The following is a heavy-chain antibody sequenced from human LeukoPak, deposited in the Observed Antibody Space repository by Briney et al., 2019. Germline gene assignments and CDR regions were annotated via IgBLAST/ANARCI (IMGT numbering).Heavy chain of an antibody. J-gene: IGHJ4*02. Sequence: GASVKVSCKDSGYTFTSFGISWVRQAPGQGLEWMEWTSTYNDDTNYAQKVQGRVTMTTDTSTSTAYMELRSLRSDDTAMYYCVREYCSGGSCYNADYWGQGTLVTVSS. CDR1: GYTFTSFG. V-gene: IGHV1-18*01. CDR2: TSTYNDDT. CDR3: VREYCSGGSCYNADY. D-gene: IGHD2-15*01.